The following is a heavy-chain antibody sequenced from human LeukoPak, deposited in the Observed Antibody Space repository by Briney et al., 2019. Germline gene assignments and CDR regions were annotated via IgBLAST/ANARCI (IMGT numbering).Heavy chain of an antibody. V-gene: IGHV5-51*01. J-gene: IGHJ4*02. CDR1: GYIFSSYW. Sequence: GESLKISCKGSGYIFSSYWIGWVRQMPGEGLEWMGIIYPGDSETRYSPSFQGQVTVSADKSISTAYLQWSSLKASDTAMYYCTRGGGSSWWPFDYWGQGTLVTVSS. CDR3: TRGGGSSWWPFDY. D-gene: IGHD6-13*01. CDR2: IYPGDSET.